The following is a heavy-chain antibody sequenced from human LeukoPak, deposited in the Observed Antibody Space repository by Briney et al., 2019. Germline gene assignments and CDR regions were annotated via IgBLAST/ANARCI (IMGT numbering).Heavy chain of an antibody. CDR2: IYSSGST. Sequence: TSETLSLTCTVSGGSIGSYYWSWIRQPPGKGLEWIGYIYSSGSTNYNPSLKSRVTISVDTSKNQFSLKLSSVTAADTAAYYCARQGLSYDILTGYYNSGYFDCWGQGTLVTVSS. V-gene: IGHV4-4*09. J-gene: IGHJ4*02. D-gene: IGHD3-9*01. CDR3: ARQGLSYDILTGYYNSGYFDC. CDR1: GGSIGSYY.